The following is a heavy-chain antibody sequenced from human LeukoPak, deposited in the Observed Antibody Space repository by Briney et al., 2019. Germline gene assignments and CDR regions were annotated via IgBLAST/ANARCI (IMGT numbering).Heavy chain of an antibody. D-gene: IGHD1-1*01. CDR3: ARAAEVHDY. J-gene: IGHJ4*02. CDR1: GFTFTGYW. Sequence: PGGSLRLSCAASGFTFTGYWMSWVRQAPGKGLEWVANIKQDGSEKNYVDSVKGRFTISRDNAKNSLYLQMNSLRAEDTAVYYCARAAEVHDYWGQGTLVTVSS. CDR2: IKQDGSEK. V-gene: IGHV3-7*01.